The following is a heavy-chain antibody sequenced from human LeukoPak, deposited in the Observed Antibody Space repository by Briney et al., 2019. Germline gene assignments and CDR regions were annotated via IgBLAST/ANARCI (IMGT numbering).Heavy chain of an antibody. Sequence: SGPTLVKPTQTLTLTCTFSGFSLSTSGVGVGWIRQPPGKALEWLAVIYWDDDKRYSPSLESRLTITKDPSKDQVVLTMTNMDPVDTATYFCAHRQYSSTYDYWGQGSLVTVSS. CDR2: IYWDDDK. J-gene: IGHJ4*02. CDR3: AHRQYSSTYDY. D-gene: IGHD6-13*01. CDR1: GFSLSTSGVG. V-gene: IGHV2-5*02.